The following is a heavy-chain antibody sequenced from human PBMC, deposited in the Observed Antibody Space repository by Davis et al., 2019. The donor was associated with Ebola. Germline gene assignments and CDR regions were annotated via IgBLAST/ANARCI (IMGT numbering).Heavy chain of an antibody. D-gene: IGHD3-3*01. CDR1: GGSISSSSYY. V-gene: IGHV4-39*02. CDR3: ARDGRGSQLRSFDY. Sequence: SETLSLTCTVSGGSISSSSYYWGWIRQPPGKGLEWIGSIYYSGSTYYNPSLKSRVTISVDTSKNQFSLKLSSVTAADTAVYYCARDGRGSQLRSFDYWGQGTLVTVSS. J-gene: IGHJ4*02. CDR2: IYYSGST.